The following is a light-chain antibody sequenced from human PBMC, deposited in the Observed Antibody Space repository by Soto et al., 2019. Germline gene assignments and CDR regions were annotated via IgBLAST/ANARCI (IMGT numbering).Light chain of an antibody. V-gene: IGLV2-14*01. Sequence: QSALTQPASVSGSLGQSITISCTGSNRDIGAYNLVPWYQQYPDTAPKLIIYEVRNRPSGVSYRFTGSRSGNTASLTISALQADDESTFYCSSYTTTSTLLFGGGTKVTVL. CDR2: EVR. CDR3: SSYTTTSTLL. J-gene: IGLJ3*02. CDR1: NRDIGAYNL.